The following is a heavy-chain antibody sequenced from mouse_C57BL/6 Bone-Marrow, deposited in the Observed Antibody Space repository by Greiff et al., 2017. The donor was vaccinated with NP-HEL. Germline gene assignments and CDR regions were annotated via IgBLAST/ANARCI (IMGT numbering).Heavy chain of an antibody. Sequence: QVQLQQPGAELVKPGASVKMSCKASGYTFTSYWITWVKQRPGQGLEWIGDIYPGSGSTNYNEKFKSKATLTVDTSSSTAYMQLSSLTSEDSAVYYCASSYYGSSLYYAMDYWGQGTSVTVSS. CDR2: IYPGSGST. J-gene: IGHJ4*01. CDR1: GYTFTSYW. D-gene: IGHD1-1*01. CDR3: ASSYYGSSLYYAMDY. V-gene: IGHV1-55*01.